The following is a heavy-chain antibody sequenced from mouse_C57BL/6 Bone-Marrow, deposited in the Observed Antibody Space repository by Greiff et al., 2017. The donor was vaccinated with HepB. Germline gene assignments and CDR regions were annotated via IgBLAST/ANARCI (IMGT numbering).Heavy chain of an antibody. CDR2: ISSGSSTI. Sequence: EVKLEESGGGLVKPGGSLKLSCAASGFTFSDYGMHWVRQAPEKGLEWVAYISSGSSTIYYADTVKGRFTISRDNAKNTLCLQMTSLRSEDTAMYYCAGYYDGFAYWGQGTLVTVSA. CDR1: GFTFSDYG. CDR3: AGYYDGFAY. D-gene: IGHD2-4*01. J-gene: IGHJ3*01. V-gene: IGHV5-17*01.